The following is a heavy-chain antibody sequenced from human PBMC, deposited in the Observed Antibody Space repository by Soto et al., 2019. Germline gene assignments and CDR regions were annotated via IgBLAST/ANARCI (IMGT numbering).Heavy chain of an antibody. D-gene: IGHD2-15*01. CDR2: IYYSGNT. V-gene: IGHV4-30-4*01. CDR3: ARNGSGDCNDGTCYSHFDY. J-gene: IGHJ4*02. Sequence: TLSLTCTVSGRSISSVNYYWSWIRQPPGKGLEWIGYIYYSGNTYYNPSLKSRVTISVDTSKNQFSLELSSVTAADTAVYYCARNGSGDCNDGTCYSHFDYWGQGTLVTVYS. CDR1: GRSISSVNYY.